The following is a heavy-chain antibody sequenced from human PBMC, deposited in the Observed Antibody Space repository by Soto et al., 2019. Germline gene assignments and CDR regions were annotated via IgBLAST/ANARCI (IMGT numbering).Heavy chain of an antibody. CDR2: ITRYSDYV. Sequence: SLRLSWTGCAFTFSDLSWAWVRHGPQEGMKRVASITRYSDYVYYAESVEGRFTISRDNAKNTLFLHMDALRAEDTAIYFCARASCSSSARYLPDSFDY. V-gene: IGHV3-21*01. D-gene: IGHD2-2*01. CDR3: ARASCSSSARYLPDSFDY. CDR1: AFTFSDLS. J-gene: IGHJ4*01.